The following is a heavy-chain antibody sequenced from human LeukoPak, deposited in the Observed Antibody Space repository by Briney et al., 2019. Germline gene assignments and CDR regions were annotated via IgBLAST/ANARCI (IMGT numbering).Heavy chain of an antibody. J-gene: IGHJ3*02. CDR3: ARHEPAIGAFDI. V-gene: IGHV4-34*01. CDR2: INHSGST. Sequence: SETLSLTCAVYGGSFSGYYWSWIRQPPGKGLEWIGEINHSGSTNYNPSLKSRVTISVDTSKNQFSLKLSSVTAADTAVYYCARHEPAIGAFDIWGQGTMVTVSS. D-gene: IGHD1-14*01. CDR1: GGSFSGYY.